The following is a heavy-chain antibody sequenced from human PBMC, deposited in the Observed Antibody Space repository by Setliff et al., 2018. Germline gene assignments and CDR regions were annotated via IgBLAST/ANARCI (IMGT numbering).Heavy chain of an antibody. CDR3: ARGDDSSGYFSY. CDR1: DDSISSRHYY. CDR2: IHYRGTT. V-gene: IGHV4-39*01. D-gene: IGHD3-22*01. Sequence: SETLSLTCTVSDDSISSRHYYWGWIRQPPGKGLEWIGRIHYRGTTYSNVSLASRLTISVDTSKNQFSLQLTSVTAADTAVYYCARGDDSSGYFSYWGQGTLVTVSS. J-gene: IGHJ4*02.